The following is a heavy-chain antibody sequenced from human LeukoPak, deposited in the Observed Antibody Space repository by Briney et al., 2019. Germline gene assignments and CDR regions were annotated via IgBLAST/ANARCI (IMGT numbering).Heavy chain of an antibody. CDR1: GDTFSSYS. J-gene: IGHJ5*02. D-gene: IGHD3-10*01. CDR3: ARKGFGEYWFDP. CDR2: IIPIVGTA. V-gene: IGHV1-69*11. Sequence: ASVKVSCKASGDTFSSYSIHWVRQAPGQGLEWMGIIIPIVGTASYAQKFQGRVTITADESTSTAYMELSSLRSEDTAVYYCARKGFGEYWFDPWGQGTLFTVSS.